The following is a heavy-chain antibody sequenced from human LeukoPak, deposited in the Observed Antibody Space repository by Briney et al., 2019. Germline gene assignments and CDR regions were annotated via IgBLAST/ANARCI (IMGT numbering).Heavy chain of an antibody. CDR2: IDWDDDK. Sequence: SGPTLVNPTQTLTLTCTFSGLSLSTSEMRVSWIRQPPGKALEWLARIDWDDDKFYSTSLKTRLTISKDTSKNQVVLTMTNMDPVDTATYYCARMGCSGGSCYSKYYFDYWGQGILVTVSS. V-gene: IGHV2-70*04. D-gene: IGHD2-15*01. CDR1: GLSLSTSEMR. CDR3: ARMGCSGGSCYSKYYFDY. J-gene: IGHJ4*02.